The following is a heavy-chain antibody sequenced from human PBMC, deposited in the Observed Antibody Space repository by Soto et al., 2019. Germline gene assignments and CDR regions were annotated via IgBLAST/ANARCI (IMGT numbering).Heavy chain of an antibody. D-gene: IGHD6-6*01. J-gene: IGHJ5*02. CDR1: GGTITSGRSS. CDR3: VRESVASGPNDVDT. CDR2: IYHSGST. V-gene: IGHV4-30-2*06. Sequence: QLQLQESGSGLVKPSQTLSLTCSVSGGTITSGRSSWNWIRQSPGKGREWIAYIYHSGSTYYNPSLKGRVTISVDRSEKQYSLKLTSVTAADTAVYYCVRESVASGPNDVDTWGPGTLVTVSS.